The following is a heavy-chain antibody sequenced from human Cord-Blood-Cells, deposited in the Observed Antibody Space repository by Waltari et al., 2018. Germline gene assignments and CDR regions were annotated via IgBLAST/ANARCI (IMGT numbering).Heavy chain of an antibody. D-gene: IGHD3-3*01. Sequence: EVQLVESGGGLVQPGGSLRLSCAASGFTFSSYWMSWVRQAPGKGLEGVANIKQDGSEKDYVDSVKGRFTISRDNAKNSLYLQMNSLRAEDTAVYYCARENDFWSGYYVDYWGQGTLVTVSS. V-gene: IGHV3-7*01. J-gene: IGHJ4*02. CDR1: GFTFSSYW. CDR3: ARENDFWSGYYVDY. CDR2: IKQDGSEK.